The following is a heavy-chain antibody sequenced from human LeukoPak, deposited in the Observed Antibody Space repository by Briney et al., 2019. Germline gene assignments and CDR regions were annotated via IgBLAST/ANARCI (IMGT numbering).Heavy chain of an antibody. Sequence: ASVKVSCKASGYNFTSYDINWVRQATGQGLEWMGWMNPNSGNTGHAQKFQGRVTMTRNTSISTAYTELSSLRSEDTAVYFCARGQSRRFGELFGYWGQGTLVTVSS. CDR3: ARGQSRRFGELFGY. CDR2: MNPNSGNT. V-gene: IGHV1-8*01. D-gene: IGHD3-10*01. J-gene: IGHJ4*02. CDR1: GYNFTSYD.